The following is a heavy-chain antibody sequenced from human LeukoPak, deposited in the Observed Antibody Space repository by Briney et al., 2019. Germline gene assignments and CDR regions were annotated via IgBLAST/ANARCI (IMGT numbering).Heavy chain of an antibody. CDR3: ARDLGYCSGGSCYPQYYFDY. Sequence: TGGSLRLSCAASGFTFSSYGMHWVRQAPGKGLEWVAVIWYDGSNKYYADSVKGRFTISRDNSKNTLYLQMNSLRAEDTAVYYCARDLGYCSGGSCYPQYYFDYWGQGTLVTVSS. CDR2: IWYDGSNK. V-gene: IGHV3-33*01. D-gene: IGHD2-15*01. J-gene: IGHJ4*02. CDR1: GFTFSSYG.